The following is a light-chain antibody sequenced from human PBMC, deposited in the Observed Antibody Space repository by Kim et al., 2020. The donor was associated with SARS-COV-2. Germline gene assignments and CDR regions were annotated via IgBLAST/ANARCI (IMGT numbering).Light chain of an antibody. CDR2: EDD. J-gene: IGLJ2*01. Sequence: GKTRTISCPRRSGSIDDNYVQWYQQRPGGVPTTVIYEDDQRPSGVSDRFSGSIDNSSNSASLTISGLRTEDEADYYCQSYNRDNVLFGGGTQLTVL. CDR3: QSYNRDNVL. CDR1: SGSIDDNY. V-gene: IGLV6-57*03.